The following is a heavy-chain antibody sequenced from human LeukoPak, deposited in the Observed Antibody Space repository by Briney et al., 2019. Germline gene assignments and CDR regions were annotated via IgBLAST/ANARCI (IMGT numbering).Heavy chain of an antibody. CDR3: ARDEVAAASLLLPPMDV. CDR1: GYTFTSYG. CDR2: ISAYNGNT. V-gene: IGHV1-18*01. J-gene: IGHJ6*02. Sequence: ASVKVSCNASGYTFTSYGISWVRQAPGQGLEWMGWISAYNGNTNYAQKLQGRVTMTTDTSTSTAYMELRSLRSDDTAVYYCARDEVAAASLLLPPMDVWGQGTTVTVSS. D-gene: IGHD6-13*01.